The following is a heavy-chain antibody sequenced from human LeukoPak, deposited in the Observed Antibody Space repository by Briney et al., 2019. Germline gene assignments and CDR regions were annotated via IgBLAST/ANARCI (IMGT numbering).Heavy chain of an antibody. CDR3: ARVRRLMVRGVITSHFDY. D-gene: IGHD3-10*01. CDR2: INHSGST. J-gene: IGHJ4*02. Sequence: SETLSLTCAVYGGSLSGYYWSWIRQPPGKGLEWIGEINHSGSTNYNPSLKSRVTISVDTSKNQFSLKLSSVTAADTAVYYCARVRRLMVRGVITSHFDYWSQGTLVTVSS. CDR1: GGSLSGYY. V-gene: IGHV4-34*01.